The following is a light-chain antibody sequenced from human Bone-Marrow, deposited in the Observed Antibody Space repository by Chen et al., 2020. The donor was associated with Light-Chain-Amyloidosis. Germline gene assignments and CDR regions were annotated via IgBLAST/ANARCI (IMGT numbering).Light chain of an antibody. Sequence: NFMLTQPHSVSEYPGKTVIISCTRSSGSIATNYVQWYQQRPGSSPTTVIYEDDQRPSVVPDRFSGSIDRSSNSASLTISGLKTEDEADYYCQSYQGSSQGVFGGGTKLTVL. CDR1: SGSIATNY. CDR2: EDD. J-gene: IGLJ3*02. V-gene: IGLV6-57*01. CDR3: QSYQGSSQGV.